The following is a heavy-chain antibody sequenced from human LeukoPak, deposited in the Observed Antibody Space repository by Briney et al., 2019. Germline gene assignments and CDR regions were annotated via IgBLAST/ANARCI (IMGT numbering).Heavy chain of an antibody. D-gene: IGHD2-2*01. CDR1: GFTFSGSA. CDR3: ARHSPGDSCFYSD. J-gene: IGHJ4*02. V-gene: IGHV3-73*01. Sequence: GGSLRLSCAASGFTFSGSAMHWVRQASGKGLEWVGRIRSKANSYATAYAASVKGRFTISRDDSKNTAYLQMNSLKTEDTAVYYCARHSPGDSCFYSDWGQGTLVTVSS. CDR2: IRSKANSYAT.